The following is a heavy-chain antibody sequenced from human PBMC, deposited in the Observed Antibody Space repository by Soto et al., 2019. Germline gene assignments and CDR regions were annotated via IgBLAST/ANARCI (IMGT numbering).Heavy chain of an antibody. CDR1: GGSISTYY. V-gene: IGHV4-59*01. CDR2: IYYSGST. CDR3: ARGIYDSTGYYFDY. D-gene: IGHD3-22*01. J-gene: IGHJ4*02. Sequence: SETLSLTCTVSGGSISTYYWSWIRQPPEKGLEWIGYIYYSGSTDYNPSLKSRVTISVDTSKKQFSLKLSSVTAADTAVYYCARGIYDSTGYYFDYWGQGTLVTVSS.